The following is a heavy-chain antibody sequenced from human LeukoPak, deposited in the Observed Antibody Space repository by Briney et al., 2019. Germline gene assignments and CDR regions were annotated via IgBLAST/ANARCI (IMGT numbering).Heavy chain of an antibody. Sequence: PGGSLRLSCAASGFTLSSYSMNWVRQAPGKGLEWVSSISSSSSYIYYADSVKGRFTISRDNDKNSLYLQMNSLRPEDTAVYYCARDKDYAFDIWGQGTIVTVSS. CDR3: ARDKDYAFDI. J-gene: IGHJ3*02. V-gene: IGHV3-21*01. D-gene: IGHD3-16*01. CDR1: GFTLSSYS. CDR2: ISSSSSYI.